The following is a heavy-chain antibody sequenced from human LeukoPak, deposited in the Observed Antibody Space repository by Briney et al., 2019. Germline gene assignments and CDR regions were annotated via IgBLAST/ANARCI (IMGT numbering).Heavy chain of an antibody. CDR1: GYTFISYG. D-gene: IGHD6-13*01. CDR3: ARVRAAAGIYYFDY. J-gene: IGHJ4*02. CDR2: VSPHNGDT. V-gene: IGHV1-18*01. Sequence: VASVKVSCKASGYTFISYGIGWVRQAPGQGLEWMGWVSPHNGDTNYAQKLQGRVTMTTDTSTSTAYMELRSLRSDDTAVYYCARVRAAAGIYYFDYWGQGTLVTVSS.